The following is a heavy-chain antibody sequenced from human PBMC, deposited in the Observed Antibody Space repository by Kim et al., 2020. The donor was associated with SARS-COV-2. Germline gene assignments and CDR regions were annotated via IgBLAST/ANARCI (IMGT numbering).Heavy chain of an antibody. CDR3: AKDRYCTNGVCPIDY. CDR1: GFTFSSYA. D-gene: IGHD2-8*01. Sequence: GGSLRLSCAASGFTFSSYAMSWVRQAPGKGLEWVSAISGSGGSTYYADSVKGRFTISRDNSKNTLYLQMNSLRAEDTAVYYCAKDRYCTNGVCPIDYWGQGTLDTVSS. CDR2: ISGSGGST. J-gene: IGHJ4*02. V-gene: IGHV3-23*01.